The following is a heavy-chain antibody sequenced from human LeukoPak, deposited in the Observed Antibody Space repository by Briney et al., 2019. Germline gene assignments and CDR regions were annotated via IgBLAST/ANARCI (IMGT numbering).Heavy chain of an antibody. V-gene: IGHV4-4*07. Sequence: SETLSLTCAVYGGSFSGYYWSWIRQPAGKGLEWIGRIYTSGSTNYNPSLKSRVTMSVDTSKNQFSLKLSSVTAADTAVYYCARETDGGSSSWYPGCFDYWGQGTLVTVSS. J-gene: IGHJ4*02. CDR1: GGSFSGYY. CDR3: ARETDGGSSSWYPGCFDY. D-gene: IGHD6-13*01. CDR2: IYTSGST.